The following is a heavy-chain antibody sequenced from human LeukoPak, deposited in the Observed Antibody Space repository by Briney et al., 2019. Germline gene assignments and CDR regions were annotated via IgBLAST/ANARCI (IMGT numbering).Heavy chain of an antibody. Sequence: PSETLSLTCAVYGGSFSGYYWSWIRQPPGKGLEWIGEINHSGSTNYNPSLKSRVTISVDTSKNQFSLKLSSVTAADTAVYYCARGLRLCTNGVCYRWERVFDYWGQGTLVTVSS. CDR2: INHSGST. D-gene: IGHD2-8*01. J-gene: IGHJ4*02. V-gene: IGHV4-34*01. CDR3: ARGLRLCTNGVCYRWERVFDY. CDR1: GGSFSGYY.